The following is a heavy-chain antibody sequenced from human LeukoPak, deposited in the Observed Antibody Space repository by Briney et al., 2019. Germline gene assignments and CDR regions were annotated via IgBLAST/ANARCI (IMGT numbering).Heavy chain of an antibody. V-gene: IGHV3-48*01. CDR2: ISSSSTI. Sequence: GGSLSLSCAASGFTFSSYSMNWVRQAPGKGLEWVSYISSSSTIYYADSVKGRFTISRDNAKNSLYLQMNSLRAEDTAVYYCARDSGGNSYYAFDIWGQGTMVTVSS. J-gene: IGHJ3*02. CDR1: GFTFSSYS. D-gene: IGHD4-23*01. CDR3: ARDSGGNSYYAFDI.